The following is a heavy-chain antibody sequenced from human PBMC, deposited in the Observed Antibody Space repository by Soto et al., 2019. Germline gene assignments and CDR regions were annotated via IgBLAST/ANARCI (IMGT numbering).Heavy chain of an antibody. D-gene: IGHD2-15*01. V-gene: IGHV4-30-4*01. J-gene: IGHJ4*02. CDR2: IYYSGST. Sequence: NLSLTCTVSGGSISSCDYYWSWSRHPPVKGLEWIGYIYYSGSTYYNPCLKSRVTISVDTSKNQFSLKLSSVTAADTAVYYCARYCSGGSCRSYYFDYWGQGTLVTVSS. CDR3: ARYCSGGSCRSYYFDY. CDR1: GGSISSCDYY.